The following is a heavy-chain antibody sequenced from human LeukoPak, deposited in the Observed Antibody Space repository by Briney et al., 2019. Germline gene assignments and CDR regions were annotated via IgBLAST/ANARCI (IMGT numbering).Heavy chain of an antibody. CDR1: GYTFTSYG. J-gene: IGHJ4*02. CDR3: ARDLGFTYSSSSAY. D-gene: IGHD6-13*01. CDR2: ISAYNGNT. Sequence: GASVKVSCKASGYTFTSYGISWVRQAPGQGLEWMGWISAYNGNTNYAQKLQGRVTMTTDTSTSTAYMELRSLRSDDTAVYYCARDLGFTYSSSSAYWGQGTLVTVSS. V-gene: IGHV1-18*01.